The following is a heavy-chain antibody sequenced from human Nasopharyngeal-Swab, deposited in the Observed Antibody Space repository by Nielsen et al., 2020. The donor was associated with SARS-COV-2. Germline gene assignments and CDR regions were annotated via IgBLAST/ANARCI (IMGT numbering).Heavy chain of an antibody. CDR3: ARGPRGRGYSYGRVGY. V-gene: IGHV4-34*01. CDR2: INHSGST. J-gene: IGHJ4*02. Sequence: SETLSLTCAVYGGSFSGYYWSWIRQPPGKGLEWIGEINHSGSTNCNPSLKSRVTISVDTSKNQFSLKLSSVTAADTAVYYCARGPRGRGYSYGRVGYWGQGTLVTVSS. D-gene: IGHD5-18*01. CDR1: GGSFSGYY.